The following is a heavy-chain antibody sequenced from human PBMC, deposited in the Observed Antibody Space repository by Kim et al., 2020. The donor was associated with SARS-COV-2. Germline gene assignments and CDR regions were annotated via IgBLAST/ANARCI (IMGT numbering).Heavy chain of an antibody. CDR3: VRGMPSY. Sequence: NDGSTTTYEGSVKGRFTITRDNAKNTVYLQLNSLRVDDTAVYYCVRGMPSYWGQGALVTVSS. D-gene: IGHD2-2*01. CDR2: NDGSTT. V-gene: IGHV3-74*01. J-gene: IGHJ4*02.